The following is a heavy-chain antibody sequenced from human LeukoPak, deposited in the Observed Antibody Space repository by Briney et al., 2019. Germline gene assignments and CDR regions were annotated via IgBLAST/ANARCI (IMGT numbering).Heavy chain of an antibody. V-gene: IGHV4-34*01. Sequence: SETLSLTCAVYGGSFSGYYWSWIRQPPGKGLEWIGEINHSGSTNYNPSLKSRVTISVDTSKNQFSLKLSSVTAADTAVYYCAREVGYGSGSYYDNWGQGTLVTVSS. CDR1: GGSFSGYY. D-gene: IGHD3-10*01. CDR3: AREVGYGSGSYYDN. J-gene: IGHJ4*02. CDR2: INHSGST.